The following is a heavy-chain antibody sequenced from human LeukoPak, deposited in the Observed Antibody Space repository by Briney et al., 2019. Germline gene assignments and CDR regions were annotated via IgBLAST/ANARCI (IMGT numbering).Heavy chain of an antibody. Sequence: GGSLRLSCAASVYTFSRYWMHWVRQGPGKGLVWVSRINEDGSSTSYAESVRGRFTISRDNAKNTLYLQMNSLRAEDAAVYYCTTDTFGARDSWGQGTLVTVSS. CDR1: VYTFSRYW. CDR2: INEDGSST. CDR3: TTDTFGARDS. V-gene: IGHV3-74*01. D-gene: IGHD3-10*01. J-gene: IGHJ4*02.